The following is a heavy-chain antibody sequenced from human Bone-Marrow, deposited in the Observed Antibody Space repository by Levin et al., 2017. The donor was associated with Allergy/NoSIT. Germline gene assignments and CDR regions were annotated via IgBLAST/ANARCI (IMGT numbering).Heavy chain of an antibody. Sequence: GESLKISCKASGYIFSSYYLHWVRQAPGQGLEWMAMINPSGGSTSYAQKLQGRVTVTRDTSTSTVYMELSSLRSEDTAVYYCIRDLKATHLYGGYDSQGYYFHYWGQGTPVTVSS. CDR2: INPSGGST. D-gene: IGHD5-12*01. CDR3: IRDLKATHLYGGYDSQGYYFHY. V-gene: IGHV1-46*03. J-gene: IGHJ4*02. CDR1: GYIFSSYY.